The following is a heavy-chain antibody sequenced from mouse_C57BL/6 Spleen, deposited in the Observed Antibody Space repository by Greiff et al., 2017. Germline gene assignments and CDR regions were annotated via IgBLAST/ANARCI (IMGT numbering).Heavy chain of an antibody. V-gene: IGHV1-26*01. CDR1: GYTFTDYY. Sequence: EVQLQQSGPELVKPGASVKISCKASGYTFTDYYMNWVKQSHGKSLEWIGDITPNNGGTSYNQKFKGKATLTVDKSSSTAYLELRSLTSEDSAVYYCARGYPIYYYARDYWGQGTSVTVSS. J-gene: IGHJ4*01. D-gene: IGHD2-2*01. CDR2: ITPNNGGT. CDR3: ARGYPIYYYARDY.